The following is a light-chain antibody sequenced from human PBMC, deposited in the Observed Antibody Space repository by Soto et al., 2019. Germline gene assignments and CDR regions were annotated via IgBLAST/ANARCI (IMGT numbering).Light chain of an antibody. Sequence: DIQMTQSPSTLSASVGDRVSFTCRASQSINSWLAWYQQKPGKAPTLLIYKASSLANGVPSRFSGSGSGTEFTLTINNLQPDDIATYHCQQYNSYWTFGQGTKVDIK. V-gene: IGKV1-5*03. CDR2: KAS. J-gene: IGKJ1*01. CDR3: QQYNSYWT. CDR1: QSINSW.